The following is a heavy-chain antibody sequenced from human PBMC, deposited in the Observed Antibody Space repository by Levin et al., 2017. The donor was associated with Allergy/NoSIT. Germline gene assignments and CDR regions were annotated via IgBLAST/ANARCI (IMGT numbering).Heavy chain of an antibody. Sequence: ASVKVSCKASGYIFTGYYMHWVRQAPGQGLEWMGWINPNSGGTNYAQKIQGRVTVTRDTSISPAYMELSRLRSDDTAVYYCVRGGGIQLGWGYYYNIDVWGKGTTVTVSS. CDR2: INPNSGGT. CDR3: VRGGGIQLGWGYYYNIDV. J-gene: IGHJ6*03. D-gene: IGHD5-18*01. CDR1: GYIFTGYY. V-gene: IGHV1-2*02.